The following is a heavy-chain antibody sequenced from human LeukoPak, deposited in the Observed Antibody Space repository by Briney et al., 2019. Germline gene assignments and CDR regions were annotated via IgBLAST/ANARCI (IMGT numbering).Heavy chain of an antibody. J-gene: IGHJ4*02. CDR3: ARARRYRSSWYHDY. V-gene: IGHV3-48*02. CDR1: GFSFSTYT. D-gene: IGHD6-13*01. CDR2: ISSSSSTI. Sequence: PGGSLRLSFAASGFSFSTYTMNWVRQAPGKGLDWVSYISSSSSTIYYADSVKGRFTISRDNANNSLYLQMNSLRDEDTAVYYCARARRYRSSWYHDYWGQGSLVTVSS.